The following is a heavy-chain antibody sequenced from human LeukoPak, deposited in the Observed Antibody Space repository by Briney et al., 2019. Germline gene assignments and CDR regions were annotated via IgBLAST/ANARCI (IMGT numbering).Heavy chain of an antibody. J-gene: IGHJ3*02. D-gene: IGHD5-18*01. CDR1: GFTFSDHY. CDR2: TRNQATIYTT. Sequence: GGSLRLSCAASGFTFSDHYMDWVRQAPGKGLEWVGRTRNQATIYTTEYAASVKGRFTISRDDSKNSLYLQMNSLKTEDTAVYYCAREGYNYGSDAFDIWGQGTMVTVSS. CDR3: AREGYNYGSDAFDI. V-gene: IGHV3-72*01.